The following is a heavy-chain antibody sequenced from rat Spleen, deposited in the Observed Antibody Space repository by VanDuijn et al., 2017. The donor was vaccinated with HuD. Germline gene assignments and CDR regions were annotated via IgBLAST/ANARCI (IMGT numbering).Heavy chain of an antibody. CDR2: ISNGGGNT. CDR3: ARRPYTTDSYFDY. Sequence: EVRLVESGGGLVQPGSPLKLSCAASGFSFSNYYMAWVRQAPTQGLEWVASISNGGGNTYYRDSVKGRFTISRDNAKSTLYLQMDSLRSEDTATYYCARRPYTTDSYFDYWGQGVMVTVSS. J-gene: IGHJ2*01. CDR1: GFSFSNYY. V-gene: IGHV5-25*01. D-gene: IGHD1-6*01.